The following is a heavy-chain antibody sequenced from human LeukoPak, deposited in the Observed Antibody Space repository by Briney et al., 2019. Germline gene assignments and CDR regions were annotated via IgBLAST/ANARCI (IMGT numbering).Heavy chain of an antibody. J-gene: IGHJ6*02. V-gene: IGHV5-10-1*01. D-gene: IGHD3-9*01. CDR3: ASPLVFSYDFLTGHPLDYYYSGLDV. CDR1: GYSFSTYW. CDR2: IDPSDSHP. Sequence: GESLKISCKGSGYSFSTYWIGWVRQKPGQGLEWMGRIDPSDSHPNYSPSFQGHVTISVDKSLSTAYLQWRSLRASDSAIYYCASPLVFSYDFLTGHPLDYYYSGLDVWGQGTTVTVSS.